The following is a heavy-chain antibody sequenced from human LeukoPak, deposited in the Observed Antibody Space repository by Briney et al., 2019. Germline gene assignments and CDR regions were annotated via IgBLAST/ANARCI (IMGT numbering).Heavy chain of an antibody. CDR1: GFTFSSYA. CDR3: AKGGRDSSPPHFDY. Sequence: PGQSLRLSCAASGFTFSSYAKSWVRHPQRPGLERVSAIGSTGDSTYYANSVKSRFTISRDNSKNTLYLQIATLRAEYTAVKDCAKGGRDSSPPHFDYWGQGTLVTVSS. V-gene: IGHV3-23*01. J-gene: IGHJ4*02. CDR2: IGSTGDST. D-gene: IGHD2-15*01.